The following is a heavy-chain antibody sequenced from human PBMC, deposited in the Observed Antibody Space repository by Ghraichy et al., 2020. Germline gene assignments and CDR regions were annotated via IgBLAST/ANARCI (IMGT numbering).Heavy chain of an antibody. Sequence: SVKVSCKASGGTFSSYAISWVRQAPGQGLEWMGGIIPIFGTANYAQKFQGRVTITADESTSTAYMELSSLRSEDTAVYYCAVRGDYSYYYYYYGMDVWGQGTTVTVSS. CDR3: AVRGDYSYYYYYYGMDV. J-gene: IGHJ6*02. D-gene: IGHD4-11*01. V-gene: IGHV1-69*13. CDR2: IIPIFGTA. CDR1: GGTFSSYA.